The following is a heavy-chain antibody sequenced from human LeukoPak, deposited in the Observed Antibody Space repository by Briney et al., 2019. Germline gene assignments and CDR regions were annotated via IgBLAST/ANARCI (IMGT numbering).Heavy chain of an antibody. D-gene: IGHD2-15*01. CDR3: ARERTLTSCYDY. CDR1: GYTFTGYY. Sequence: ASVKVSCKASGYTFTGYYMHWVRQAPGQGLEWMGWIDPNSGGTNYAQKFQGRVTMTRDTSISTAYMELSRLKSDDTAVYYCARERTLTSCYDYWGQGTLVTVSS. V-gene: IGHV1-2*02. CDR2: IDPNSGGT. J-gene: IGHJ4*02.